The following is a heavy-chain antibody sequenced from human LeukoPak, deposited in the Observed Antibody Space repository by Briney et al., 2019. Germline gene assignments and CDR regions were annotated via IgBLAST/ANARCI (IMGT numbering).Heavy chain of an antibody. Sequence: ASVKVSCKASGYTFTGYYMHWVRQAPGQGLEWMGWINPNSGGTNYAQKFQGRATMTRDTSISTAYMEPSRLRSDDAAVYYCARGYCSSTSCYAGYFDYWGQGTLVTVSS. V-gene: IGHV1-2*02. CDR3: ARGYCSSTSCYAGYFDY. CDR1: GYTFTGYY. D-gene: IGHD2-2*01. J-gene: IGHJ4*02. CDR2: INPNSGGT.